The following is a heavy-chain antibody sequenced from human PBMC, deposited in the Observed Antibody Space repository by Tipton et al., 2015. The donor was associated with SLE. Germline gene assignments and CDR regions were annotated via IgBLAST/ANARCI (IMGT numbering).Heavy chain of an antibody. Sequence: GSLRLSCAASGFTFSSYSMNWVRQAPGKGLEWVSSISSSSSYIYYADSVKGRFTISRDNAKNSLYLQMNSLRAEDTAVYYCARVPYSSGWYDYWGQGTLVTVSS. J-gene: IGHJ4*02. V-gene: IGHV3-21*01. CDR2: ISSSSSYI. CDR3: ARVPYSSGWYDY. D-gene: IGHD6-19*01. CDR1: GFTFSSYS.